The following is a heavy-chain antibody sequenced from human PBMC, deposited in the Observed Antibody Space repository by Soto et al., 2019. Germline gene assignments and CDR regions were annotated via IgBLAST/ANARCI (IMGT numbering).Heavy chain of an antibody. V-gene: IGHV4-31*03. J-gene: IGHJ3*02. CDR3: ARGGDTDAFDI. CDR1: GGSISNNGYY. Sequence: QVQLQESGPGLVKPSQTLSLTCTVSGGSISNNGYYWSWIRQHPGKGLEWIGYISYSGSTFYNPSLKSRVTTSLDTSKNEFSLRLTSVTAADTALYYCARGGDTDAFDIWGQGTMVTVSS. CDR2: ISYSGST. D-gene: IGHD1-26*01.